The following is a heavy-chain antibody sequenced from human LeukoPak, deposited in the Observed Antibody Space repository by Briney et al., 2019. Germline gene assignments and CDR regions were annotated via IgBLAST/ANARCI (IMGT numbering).Heavy chain of an antibody. CDR2: ISGSGGST. V-gene: IGHV3-23*01. J-gene: IGHJ4*02. Sequence: GGSLRLSCATSGFTFNNYAMSWVRQAPGKGLEWVSAISGSGGSTYYADSVKGRSTISRDNSKNTLYLQMNSLRAEDTAVYYCAKERKDYYGSGSPIRGYFDYWGQGTLVTVSS. CDR3: AKERKDYYGSGSPIRGYFDY. CDR1: GFTFNNYA. D-gene: IGHD3-10*01.